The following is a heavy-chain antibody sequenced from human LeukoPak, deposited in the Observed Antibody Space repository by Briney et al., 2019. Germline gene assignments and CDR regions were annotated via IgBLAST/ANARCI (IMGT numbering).Heavy chain of an antibody. CDR1: GFTFSSYA. CDR3: TTDWGYCSSTSCPPVYYMDV. J-gene: IGHJ6*03. Sequence: GGSLRLSCAASGFTFSSYAMSWVRQAPGKGLEWVSAISGSGGSTYYADSVKGRFTISRDNSKNTLYLQMNSLRAEDTAVYYCTTDWGYCSSTSCPPVYYMDVWGKGTTVTVSS. V-gene: IGHV3-23*01. D-gene: IGHD2-2*01. CDR2: ISGSGGST.